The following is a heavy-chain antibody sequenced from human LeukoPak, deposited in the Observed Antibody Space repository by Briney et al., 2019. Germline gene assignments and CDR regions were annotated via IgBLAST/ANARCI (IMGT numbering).Heavy chain of an antibody. Sequence: QSGGSLRPSCAVSGFTFSSYAMSWVRQAPGKGLEWVSAIDSSGSYTWYDDSVKGRFTISRDNSKNTLYLQMNSLRAEDTAVYYCAKGSAGGRPYYFDYWGQGTLVPVSS. D-gene: IGHD6-13*01. V-gene: IGHV3-23*05. CDR1: GFTFSSYA. CDR3: AKGSAGGRPYYFDY. CDR2: IDSSGSYT. J-gene: IGHJ4*02.